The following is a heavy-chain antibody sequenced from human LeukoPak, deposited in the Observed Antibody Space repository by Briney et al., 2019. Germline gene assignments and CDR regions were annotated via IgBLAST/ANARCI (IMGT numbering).Heavy chain of an antibody. CDR3: TRLPQWAGTYHFDY. D-gene: IGHD1-26*01. Sequence: GESLKISCKGSGYRFTNHWIGWVRQMPGKGLEWMGIIYPGDSDTRYSPSFQGQVTISADKSISTAYLQWSSLKASDTAMYYCTRLPQWAGTYHFDYWGQGTLLTVSS. CDR1: GYRFTNHW. J-gene: IGHJ4*02. V-gene: IGHV5-51*01. CDR2: IYPGDSDT.